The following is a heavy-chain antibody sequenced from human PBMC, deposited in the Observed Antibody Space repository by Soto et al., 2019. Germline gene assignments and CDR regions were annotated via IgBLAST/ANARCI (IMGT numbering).Heavy chain of an antibody. CDR1: GFTFSSYA. Sequence: GGSLRLSCSASGFTFSSYAMHWVRQAPGKGLEYVSAISSNGGSTYYADSVKGRFTISRDNSKNTLYLQMSSLRAEDTAVYYCVKDQAIVGATLAAFDIWGQGTMVTVSS. J-gene: IGHJ3*02. CDR3: VKDQAIVGATLAAFDI. D-gene: IGHD1-26*01. CDR2: ISSNGGST. V-gene: IGHV3-64D*08.